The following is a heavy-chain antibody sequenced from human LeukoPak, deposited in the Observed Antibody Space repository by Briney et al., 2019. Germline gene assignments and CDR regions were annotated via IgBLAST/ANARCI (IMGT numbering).Heavy chain of an antibody. CDR3: AKLPWGDHDLFDY. V-gene: IGHV3-30*18. D-gene: IGHD2-21*02. Sequence: GRSLRLSCAASGFTFSSYGMHWVRQAPGEGLEWVAVISYDGSNKYYADSVKGRFTISRDNSKNTLYLQMNSLRAEDTAVYYCAKLPWGDHDLFDYWGQGTLVTVSS. J-gene: IGHJ4*02. CDR2: ISYDGSNK. CDR1: GFTFSSYG.